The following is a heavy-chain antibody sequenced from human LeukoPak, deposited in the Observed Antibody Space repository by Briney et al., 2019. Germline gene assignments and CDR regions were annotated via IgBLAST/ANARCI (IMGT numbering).Heavy chain of an antibody. CDR1: GFTFSSYA. D-gene: IGHD2-15*01. J-gene: IGHJ4*02. CDR3: AKSGQEVVVVAATDY. Sequence: PGGSLRLSCAASGFTFSSYAMSWVRQAPGKGLEWVSGITDSGDSTYYADSVKGRFTISRDNSKNTLYLEMNSLRGEDTAEYYCAKSGQEVVVVAATDYWGQGTLVTVSS. V-gene: IGHV3-23*01. CDR2: ITDSGDST.